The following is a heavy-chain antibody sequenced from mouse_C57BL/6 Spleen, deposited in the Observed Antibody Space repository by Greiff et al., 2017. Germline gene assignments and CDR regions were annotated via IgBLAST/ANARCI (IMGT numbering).Heavy chain of an antibody. CDR2: IHPSDSDT. CDR3: SYDSSYAWFAY. CDR1: GYTFTSYS. J-gene: IGHJ3*01. V-gene: IGHV1-74*01. Sequence: VQLQQSGAELVKPGASVKVSCTASGYTFTSYSMHWVQQRPGQGLEWIGRIHPSDSDTNYNQKFKGQATLTVDKSSSTVYMQLSSLTSEDSAVYYCSYDSSYAWFAYWGQGTLVTVSA. D-gene: IGHD1-1*01.